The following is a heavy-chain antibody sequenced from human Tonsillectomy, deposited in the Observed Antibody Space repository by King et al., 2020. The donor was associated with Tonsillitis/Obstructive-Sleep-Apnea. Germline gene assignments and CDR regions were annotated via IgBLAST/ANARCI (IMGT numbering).Heavy chain of an antibody. CDR3: AEHAGHDFLTGYYNSFDS. D-gene: IGHD3-9*01. V-gene: IGHV5-51*01. CDR2: IFPGDYDT. J-gene: IGHJ5*01. Sequence: QLVQSGAEVKKPGESLKISCKGSGYSFINYRIGWVRQMPGKGLEWMGIIFPGDYDTRYSPSFQGQVTISADESINTAYLQGSSLKASETAIYFCAEHAGHDFLTGYYNSFDSWGQGTLVTVSS. CDR1: GYSFINYR.